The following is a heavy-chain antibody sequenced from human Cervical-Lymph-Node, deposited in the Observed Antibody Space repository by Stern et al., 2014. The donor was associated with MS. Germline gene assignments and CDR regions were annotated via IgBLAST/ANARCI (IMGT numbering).Heavy chain of an antibody. V-gene: IGHV4-4*02. D-gene: IGHD1-26*01. CDR3: ARFGSLWRRAFDI. CDR2: IYHSGST. J-gene: IGHJ3*02. Sequence: QVQLQESGPGLVKPSGTLSLTCAVSGGSISSSNWWSWVRQPPGKGLEWIGEIYHSGSTNYNPSHKSRFTISVDKSKNQFPLKLSSVTAADTAVYYCARFGSLWRRAFDIWGQGTMVTVSS. CDR1: GGSISSSNW.